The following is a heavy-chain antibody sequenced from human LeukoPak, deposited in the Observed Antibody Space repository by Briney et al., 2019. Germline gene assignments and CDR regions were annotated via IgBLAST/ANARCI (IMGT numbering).Heavy chain of an antibody. CDR3: AKGRTAYCSSTSCYTIDY. D-gene: IGHD2-2*02. CDR2: ISGSGST. Sequence: GGSLRLSCAAPGFTFSSYAMTWVRQAPGKGLEWVSGISGSGSTYYADSVKGRFTISRDNSKNTLYLQMNSLRAEDTAVYYCAKGRTAYCSSTSCYTIDYWGQGTLVTVSS. J-gene: IGHJ4*02. CDR1: GFTFSSYA. V-gene: IGHV3-23*01.